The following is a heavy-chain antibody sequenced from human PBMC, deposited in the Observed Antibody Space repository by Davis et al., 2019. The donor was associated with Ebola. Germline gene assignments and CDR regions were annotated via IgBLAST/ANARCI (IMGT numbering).Heavy chain of an antibody. CDR2: INPHNGNT. CDR3: ARGGIAARPPHMDV. D-gene: IGHD6-6*01. Sequence: ASVKVSCKASGYTFTSYGITWVRQAPGQGLEWMGWINPHNGNTNYAQNVQGRVTMTTDTSTSTAYMEVGILRSDDTAVYYCARGGIAARPPHMDVWGQGTTVTVSS. CDR1: GYTFTSYG. V-gene: IGHV1-18*04. J-gene: IGHJ6*02.